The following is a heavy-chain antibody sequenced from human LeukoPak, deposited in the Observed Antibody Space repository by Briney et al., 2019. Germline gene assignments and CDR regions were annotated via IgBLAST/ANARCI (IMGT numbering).Heavy chain of an antibody. J-gene: IGHJ3*02. Sequence: ASVKVSFKVSGYTLTELSMHCVRQAPVKGLEWMGGFDPEDGETIYAQKFQGRVTMTEDTSTDTAYMELSSLRSEDTAVYYCATVGDLVTPDAFDIWGQGTMVTVSS. D-gene: IGHD5-18*01. V-gene: IGHV1-24*01. CDR2: FDPEDGET. CDR3: ATVGDLVTPDAFDI. CDR1: GYTLTELS.